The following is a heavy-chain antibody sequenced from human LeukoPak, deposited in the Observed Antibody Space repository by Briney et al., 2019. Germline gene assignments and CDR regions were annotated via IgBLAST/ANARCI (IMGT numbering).Heavy chain of an antibody. D-gene: IGHD2-8*02. V-gene: IGHV3-74*01. J-gene: IGHJ4*02. Sequence: GGSLRLSCAASGFTLSSYWMHWVRQAPGKGLVWVSRIDTDESYTNYADSVKGRFTVSRDNAKNTLYLQMNSLRAEDTAVHYCTRGLLGIDYWGQGALVTVSS. CDR1: GFTLSSYW. CDR3: TRGLLGIDY. CDR2: IDTDESYT.